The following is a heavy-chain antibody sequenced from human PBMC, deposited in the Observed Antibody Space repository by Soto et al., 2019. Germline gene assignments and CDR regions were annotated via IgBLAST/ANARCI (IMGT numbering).Heavy chain of an antibody. J-gene: IGHJ4*02. V-gene: IGHV1-69*08. D-gene: IGHD2-15*01. Sequence: QVQLVQSGAEVKRPGSSVKVSCKTSGGTFSTYTFSWVRQAPGQGLEWMGRIIPAHDITNYAQNFQGRVTITADRSTTTAHMELSSLRSEDTAIYYCARDYKRCVIDACYSPSDYWGQGTLVTVSS. CDR1: GGTFSTYT. CDR2: IIPAHDIT. CDR3: ARDYKRCVIDACYSPSDY.